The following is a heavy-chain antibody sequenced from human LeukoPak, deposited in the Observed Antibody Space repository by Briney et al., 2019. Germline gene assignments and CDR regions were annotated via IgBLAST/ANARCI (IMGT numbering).Heavy chain of an antibody. CDR1: GGSISSYY. CDR3: ARYLEYFDY. D-gene: IGHD1-20*01. J-gene: IGHJ4*02. CDR2: IYYSGTT. Sequence: KPSETLSLTCTVSGGSISSYYWSWIRQPPGKGLEWIGYIYYSGTTKYNPSLKSRVTISVDTSKNQFSLKLSSVTAADTAVYYCARYLEYFDYWGQGTLVTVSS. V-gene: IGHV4-59*08.